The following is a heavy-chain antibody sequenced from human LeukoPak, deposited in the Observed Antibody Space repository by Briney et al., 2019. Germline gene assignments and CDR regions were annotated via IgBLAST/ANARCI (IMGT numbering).Heavy chain of an antibody. V-gene: IGHV3-30-3*01. D-gene: IGHD5-24*01. CDR2: ISYDGSNK. Sequence: GRSLRLSCAASGFTFSSYAMHWVRQAPGKGLEWVAVISYDGSNKYYADSVKGRFTISRDNSKNTLYPQMNSLRAEDTAVYYCARDSRDGYNYWGQGTLVTVSS. J-gene: IGHJ4*02. CDR1: GFTFSSYA. CDR3: ARDSRDGYNY.